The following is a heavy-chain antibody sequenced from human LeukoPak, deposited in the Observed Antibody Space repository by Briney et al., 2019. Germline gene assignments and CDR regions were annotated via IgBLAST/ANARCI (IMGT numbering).Heavy chain of an antibody. V-gene: IGHV3-9*01. CDR3: AKDSDYSYGRGMDV. D-gene: IGHD5-18*01. CDR2: ISWNSGSI. Sequence: PGGSLRLSCAASGFTFDDYAMHWVRQAPGKGLEWVSGISWNSGSIGYADSVKGRFTISRDNAKNFLYLQTNSLRAEDTALYYCAKDSDYSYGRGMDVWGQGTTVTVSS. J-gene: IGHJ6*02. CDR1: GFTFDDYA.